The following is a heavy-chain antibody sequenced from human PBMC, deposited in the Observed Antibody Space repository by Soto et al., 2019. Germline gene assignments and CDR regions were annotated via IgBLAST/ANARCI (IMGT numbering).Heavy chain of an antibody. CDR3: ARSGGPPLLNWFDP. Sequence: VQLVESGGGLVKPGGSLRLSCAASGFTFSSYGMHWVRQAPGKGLEWVAVIWYDGSNKYYADSVKGRFTISRDNSKNTLYLQMNSLRAEDTAVYYCARSGGPPLLNWFDPWGQGTLVTVSS. CDR2: IWYDGSNK. J-gene: IGHJ5*02. CDR1: GFTFSSYG. V-gene: IGHV3-33*01.